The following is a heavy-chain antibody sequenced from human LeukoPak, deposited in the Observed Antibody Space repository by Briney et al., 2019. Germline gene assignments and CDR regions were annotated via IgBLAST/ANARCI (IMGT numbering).Heavy chain of an antibody. CDR1: GFTFSSYW. CDR3: ARLRAIAAAEYFDY. V-gene: IGHV3-7*03. D-gene: IGHD6-13*01. CDR2: IKQDGSEK. J-gene: IGHJ4*02. Sequence: GGSLRLTCAASGFTFSSYWMSWVRQAPGKGLEWVASIKQDGSEKYYVDSVKGRFTISRDNAKNSLYQQMNSLRAEDTAVYYCARLRAIAAAEYFDYWGQGTLVTVSS.